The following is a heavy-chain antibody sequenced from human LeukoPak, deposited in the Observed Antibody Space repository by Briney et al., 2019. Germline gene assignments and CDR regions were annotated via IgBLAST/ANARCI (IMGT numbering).Heavy chain of an antibody. J-gene: IGHJ3*02. Sequence: GGSLRLSCAASGFTFSSYSMIWVRQAPGKGLEWVSYISSSSSTIYYADSVKGRFTISRDNAKNSLYLQMNSLGDEDTAVYYCARDLSGRYAFDIWGQGTMVTVSS. CDR1: GFTFSSYS. CDR2: ISSSSSTI. D-gene: IGHD3-10*01. CDR3: ARDLSGRYAFDI. V-gene: IGHV3-48*02.